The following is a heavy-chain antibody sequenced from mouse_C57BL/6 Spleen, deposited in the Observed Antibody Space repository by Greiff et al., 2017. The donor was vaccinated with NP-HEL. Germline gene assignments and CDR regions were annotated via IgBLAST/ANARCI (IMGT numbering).Heavy chain of an antibody. CDR1: GFTFSSYA. Sequence: EVQLVESGEGLVKPGGSLKLSCAASGFTFSSYAMSWVRQTPEKRLEWVAYISSGGDYIYYADTVKGRFTISRDNARNTLYLQMSSLTSEDTAMYYCTRDRAGGYFDYWGQGTTLTVSS. D-gene: IGHD3-1*01. CDR2: ISSGGDYI. CDR3: TRDRAGGYFDY. J-gene: IGHJ2*01. V-gene: IGHV5-9-1*02.